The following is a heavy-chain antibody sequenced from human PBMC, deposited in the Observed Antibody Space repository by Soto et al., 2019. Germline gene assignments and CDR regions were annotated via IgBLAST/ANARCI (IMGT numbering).Heavy chain of an antibody. CDR1: GGSISSSSYY. Sequence: SETLSLTCTVSGGSISSSSYYWGWIRQPPGKGLEWIGSIYYSGSTYYNPSLKSRVTISVDTSKNQFSLKLSSVTAADTAVYYCASLIPAYYYYMDVWGEGTTVTVSS. J-gene: IGHJ6*03. CDR2: IYYSGST. D-gene: IGHD2-2*01. V-gene: IGHV4-39*01. CDR3: ASLIPAYYYYMDV.